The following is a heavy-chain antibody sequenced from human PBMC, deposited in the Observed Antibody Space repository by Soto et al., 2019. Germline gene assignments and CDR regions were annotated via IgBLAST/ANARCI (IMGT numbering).Heavy chain of an antibody. CDR1: GGIFNTYT. Sequence: VQLVQSGAEVKNPGSSVKVSCKASGGIFNTYTFTWVRQAPGQGLEWLGSIMPIFNAPKYAQRFQDRLTITADEPTSTVYMELNGLRSEDTAVFFCAKEALVTGTTYSFWGQGTLVTVSS. V-gene: IGHV1-69*18. CDR2: IMPIFNAP. D-gene: IGHD1-1*01. CDR3: AKEALVTGTTYSF. J-gene: IGHJ4*02.